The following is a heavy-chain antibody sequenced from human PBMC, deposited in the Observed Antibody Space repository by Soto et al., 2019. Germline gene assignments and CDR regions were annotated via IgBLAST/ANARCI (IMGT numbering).Heavy chain of an antibody. Sequence: EVQLVESGGGLVKLGGSLRLSCAASGFTFSNAWMSWVRQAPGKGLEWVGRIKSKTDGGTTDYAAPVKGRFTISRDDSKNTLYLQMNSLKTEDTAVYYCTTDRRDVYFDYWGQGTLVTVSS. J-gene: IGHJ4*02. CDR3: TTDRRDVYFDY. CDR1: GFTFSNAW. CDR2: IKSKTDGGTT. V-gene: IGHV3-15*01.